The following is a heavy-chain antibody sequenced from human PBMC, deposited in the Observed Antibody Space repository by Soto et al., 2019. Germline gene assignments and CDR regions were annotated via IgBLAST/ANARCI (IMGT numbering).Heavy chain of an antibody. V-gene: IGHV3-33*01. D-gene: IGHD3-3*01. CDR3: ARDMFWSDQGGMDV. J-gene: IGHJ6*02. CDR1: GFTFSSYG. Sequence: GGSLRLSCAASGFTFSSYGMHWVRQAPGKGLEWVAVIWYDGSNKYYADSVKGRFTISRDNSKNTLYLQMNSLRAEDTAVYYCARDMFWSDQGGMDVWGQGTTVTVSS. CDR2: IWYDGSNK.